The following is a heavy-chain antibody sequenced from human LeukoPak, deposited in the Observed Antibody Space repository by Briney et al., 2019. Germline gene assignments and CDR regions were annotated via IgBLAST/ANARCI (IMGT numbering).Heavy chain of an antibody. D-gene: IGHD2-21*01. V-gene: IGHV3-21*01. CDR2: ISSSSSYI. Sequence: GGSLRLSCAASGFTFSSYWMNWVRQAPGKGLEWVSSISSSSSYIYYADSVKGRFTISRDNAKNSLYLQMNSLRAEDTAVYYCAREGGVIAHDYWGQGTLVTVSS. J-gene: IGHJ4*02. CDR1: GFTFSSYW. CDR3: AREGGVIAHDY.